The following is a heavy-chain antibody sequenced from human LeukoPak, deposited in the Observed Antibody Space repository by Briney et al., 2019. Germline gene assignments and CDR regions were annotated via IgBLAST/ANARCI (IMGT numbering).Heavy chain of an antibody. CDR1: GGTFSSYA. J-gene: IGHJ4*02. D-gene: IGHD5/OR15-5a*01. V-gene: IGHV1-69*05. Sequence: ASVKVSCKASGGTFSSYAISWVRQAPGQGLEWMGGIIPIFGTANYAQKIQGRVTVTTEASTSTAYMELRSLTSYDTAVYYCARDAVSTTTAGGIDYWGQGTLVTVSS. CDR2: IIPIFGTA. CDR3: ARDAVSTTTAGGIDY.